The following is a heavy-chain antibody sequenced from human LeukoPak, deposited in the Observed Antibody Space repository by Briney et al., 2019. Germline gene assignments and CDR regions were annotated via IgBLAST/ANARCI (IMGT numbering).Heavy chain of an antibody. Sequence: GGSLRLSCAASGFTFSSYAMSWVRQAPGKGLEWVSALSGSGGSTHYADSVKGRFTISRDNSKNTLYLQMNSLRAEDTAVYYCAMFQIHYDFWSGYFDYWGQGTLVTVSS. CDR2: LSGSGGST. J-gene: IGHJ4*02. V-gene: IGHV3-23*01. CDR1: GFTFSSYA. CDR3: AMFQIHYDFWSGYFDY. D-gene: IGHD3-3*01.